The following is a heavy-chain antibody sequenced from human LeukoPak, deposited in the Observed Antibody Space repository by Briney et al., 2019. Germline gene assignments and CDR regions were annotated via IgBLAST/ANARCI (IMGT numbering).Heavy chain of an antibody. Sequence: GGSLRLSCAASGFTFSRYWMHWVRQAPGKGLVWVSRINNDGSDTSYADSVKGRFTISRDNAKNSLYLQMNSLRAEDTALYYCARRGFYDTSGYLFDHWGQGTLVTVSS. D-gene: IGHD3-22*01. CDR2: INNDGSDT. CDR3: ARRGFYDTSGYLFDH. V-gene: IGHV3-74*01. J-gene: IGHJ4*02. CDR1: GFTFSRYW.